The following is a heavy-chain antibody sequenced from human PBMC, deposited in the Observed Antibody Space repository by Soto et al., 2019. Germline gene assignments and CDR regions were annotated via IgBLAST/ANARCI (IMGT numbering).Heavy chain of an antibody. CDR1: GFTFSSYW. V-gene: IGHV3-74*01. Sequence: EVQLVESGGGLVQPGGSLRLSCAASGFTFSSYWMHWVRQAPGKGLVWVSRISNDGSSTSYADSVKGRFTISRDNAKNTLYLQMNSLRAEDTAMYYCTRSDYYGSGSYIYYYGMDVWGQGTTVTVSS. D-gene: IGHD3-10*01. J-gene: IGHJ6*02. CDR3: TRSDYYGSGSYIYYYGMDV. CDR2: ISNDGSST.